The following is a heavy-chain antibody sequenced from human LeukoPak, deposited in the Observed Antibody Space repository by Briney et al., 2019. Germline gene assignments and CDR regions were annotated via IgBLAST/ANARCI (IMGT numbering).Heavy chain of an antibody. Sequence: AAVKVSCKASGYTFTSYHINWVRQATGQGLEWMGWMNPNSGNTGSAQRFQGRVTMTRDTSISTAYMELSSLTSEDTAVYYCARGPLVRLPSSFDPWGQGTLVTVSS. CDR3: ARGPLVRLPSSFDP. V-gene: IGHV1-8*01. D-gene: IGHD3-16*02. CDR1: GYTFTSYH. CDR2: MNPNSGNT. J-gene: IGHJ5*02.